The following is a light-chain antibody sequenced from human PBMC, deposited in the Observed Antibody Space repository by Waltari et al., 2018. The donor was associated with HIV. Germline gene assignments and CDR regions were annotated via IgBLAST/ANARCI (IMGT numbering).Light chain of an antibody. V-gene: IGLV2-23*01. Sequence: QSALTQPASVSGSPGQSITISCTGTSSDVGNYNLVSWYQQYPGKAPKLMIYEAVKRPSGVSNRISASKSVNTASLTISGLQAEDEADYYCCSYGGSSTWVFGGGTKLTVL. CDR1: SSDVGNYNL. CDR2: EAV. J-gene: IGLJ3*02. CDR3: CSYGGSSTWV.